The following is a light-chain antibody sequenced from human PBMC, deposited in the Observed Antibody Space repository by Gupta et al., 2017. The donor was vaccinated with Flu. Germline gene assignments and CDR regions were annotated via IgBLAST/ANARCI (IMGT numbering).Light chain of an antibody. CDR1: SSNIGSNP. V-gene: IGLV1-44*01. CDR2: SNS. CDR3: ASWDDSLNGPV. Sequence: QSVLTQPPSASGTPGQGVTISCSGSSSNIGSNPVNWYQQVPGTAPKLLIFSNSQRPSGGPGRFSGSKSDTSASLAISGLQSEDEADFYCASWDDSLNGPVFGEGTKLTVL. J-gene: IGLJ3*02.